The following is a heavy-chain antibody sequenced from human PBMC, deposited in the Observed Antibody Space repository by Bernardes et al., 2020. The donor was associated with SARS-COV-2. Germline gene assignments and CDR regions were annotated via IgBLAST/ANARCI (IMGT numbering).Heavy chain of an antibody. CDR1: GGSFSGYY. CDR3: ARFDGSGVGFDY. V-gene: IGHV4-34*01. D-gene: IGHD3-10*01. CDR2: INHSGSP. J-gene: IGHJ4*02. Sequence: SETLSLTCAVYGGSFSGYYWSWIRQPPGKGLEWIGEINHSGSPNYNPSLKSRVIISVDTSKNQFSLKLSSVTAADTAVYYCARFDGSGVGFDYWGQGTLVTVSS.